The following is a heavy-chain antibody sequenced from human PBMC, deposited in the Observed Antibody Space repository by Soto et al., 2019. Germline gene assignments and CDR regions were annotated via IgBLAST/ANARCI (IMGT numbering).Heavy chain of an antibody. CDR1: GGSISSGGYS. J-gene: IGHJ4*02. D-gene: IGHD3-22*01. Sequence: SETLSLTCAVSGGSISSGGYSWSWIRQPPGKDLEWIGYIYHSGSTYYNPSLKSRVTISVDTSKNQFSLKLSSVTAADTAVYYCARDLGPMIVSDWGQGTLVTVS. CDR3: ARDLGPMIVSD. CDR2: IYHSGST. V-gene: IGHV4-30-2*01.